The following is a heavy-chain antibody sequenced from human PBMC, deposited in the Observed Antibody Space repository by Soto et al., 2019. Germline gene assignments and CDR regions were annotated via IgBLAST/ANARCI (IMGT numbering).Heavy chain of an antibody. V-gene: IGHV1-69*01. CDR3: ARDRGVGDIVVVPAAMGAYYYGMAV. CDR1: GGTFSSYA. Sequence: QVQLVQSGAEVKKPGSSVKVSCKASGGTFSSYAISWVRQAPGQGLEWMGGIIPIFGTANYAQKFQGRVTITADESTSTAYMELSSLRSEDTAVYYCARDRGVGDIVVVPAAMGAYYYGMAVWGQGPTVTVSS. J-gene: IGHJ6*02. CDR2: IIPIFGTA. D-gene: IGHD2-2*01.